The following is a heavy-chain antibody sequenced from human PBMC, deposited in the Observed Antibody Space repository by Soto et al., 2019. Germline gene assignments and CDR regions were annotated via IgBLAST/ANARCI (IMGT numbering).Heavy chain of an antibody. D-gene: IGHD2-2*01. Sequence: ASVKVSCKASGYTFTSYGISWVRQAPGQGLEWMGWISAYNGNTNYAQKLQGRVTMTTDTSTSTAYMELRSLRSDDTAVYYCASCVSAGSTTSHFNWFDPLGQGIMVTVSS. CDR3: ASCVSAGSTTSHFNWFDP. V-gene: IGHV1-18*01. CDR2: ISAYNGNT. J-gene: IGHJ5*02. CDR1: GYTFTSYG.